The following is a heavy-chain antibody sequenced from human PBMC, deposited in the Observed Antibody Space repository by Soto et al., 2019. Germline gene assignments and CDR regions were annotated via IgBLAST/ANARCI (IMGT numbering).Heavy chain of an antibody. J-gene: IGHJ6*02. CDR1: GLTFSDYG. CDR3: ARDHSVSTPLDGIYV. Sequence: LRLSCVVSGLTFSDYGFHWVRQAPGKGLDWVAAISYDGSFVYYADSVRGRFTISRDNSRNTLDLQMNTLRHEDTAVYYCARDHSVSTPLDGIYVWGHGTTVTVSS. V-gene: IGHV3-30*03. CDR2: ISYDGSFV. D-gene: IGHD2-15*01.